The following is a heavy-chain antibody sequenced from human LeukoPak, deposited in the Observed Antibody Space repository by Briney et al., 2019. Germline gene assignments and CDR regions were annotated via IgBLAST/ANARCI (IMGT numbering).Heavy chain of an antibody. Sequence: NPSETLSLTCTVSGGSISSSSYYWGWIRQPPGKGLEWIGSIYYSGSTYYNPSLKSRVTISVDTSKNQFSLKLSSVTAADTAVYYCARGPPVTIVVVTAIHDAFDIWGQGTMVTVSS. CDR1: GGSISSSSYY. V-gene: IGHV4-39*07. J-gene: IGHJ3*02. CDR2: IYYSGST. D-gene: IGHD2-21*02. CDR3: ARGPPVTIVVVTAIHDAFDI.